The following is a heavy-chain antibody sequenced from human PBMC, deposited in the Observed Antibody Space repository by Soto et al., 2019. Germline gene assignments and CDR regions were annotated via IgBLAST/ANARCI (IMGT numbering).Heavy chain of an antibody. CDR2: IRSKRNNYAT. J-gene: IGHJ5*02. V-gene: IGHV3-73*02. CDR3: TASMHDDWSLYDL. Sequence: EVLLVESGGGLVQPGGSLKLSCAASGFTFSGSAVHWVRQASGKGLEWVGRIRSKRNNYATEYAASVRGRFTISRDDSKNMADLQMHSLKSEDTAVYYCTASMHDDWSLYDLWGQGTLVTVSS. D-gene: IGHD3-9*01. CDR1: GFTFSGSA.